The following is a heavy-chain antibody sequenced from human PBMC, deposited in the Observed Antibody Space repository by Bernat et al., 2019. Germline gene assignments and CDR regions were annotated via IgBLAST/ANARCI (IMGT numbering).Heavy chain of an antibody. V-gene: IGHV3-23*01. Sequence: VQLLDSGGGLVQPGGSLRLSCAASGFTFSSFAMTWVRQAPGKGLEWVSGISGSGGSTYYADSVKGRFTISRDNSKNTLYLQMNSLRAEDTAVYYCAAEAMTTVTPSNDYWGQGTLVTVSS. CDR2: ISGSGGST. J-gene: IGHJ4*02. CDR3: AAEAMTTVTPSNDY. D-gene: IGHD4-17*01. CDR1: GFTFSSFA.